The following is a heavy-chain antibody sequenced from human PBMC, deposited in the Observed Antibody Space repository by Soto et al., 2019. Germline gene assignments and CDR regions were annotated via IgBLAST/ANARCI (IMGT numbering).Heavy chain of an antibody. CDR2: IYYSGST. CDR3: ASYRGGGTLDY. CDR1: GGSISSYY. V-gene: IGHV4-59*01. D-gene: IGHD2-21*01. Sequence: SETLSLTCTVSGGSISSYYWSWIRQPPGKGLEWIGYIYYSGSTNYNPSLKSRVTISVDTSKNQFSLKLSSVTTADTAVYYCASYRGGGTLDYWGQRTLVTVSS. J-gene: IGHJ4*02.